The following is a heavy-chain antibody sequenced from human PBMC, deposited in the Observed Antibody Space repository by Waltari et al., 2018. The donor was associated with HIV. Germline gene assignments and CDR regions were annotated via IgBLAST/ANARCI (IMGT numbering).Heavy chain of an antibody. Sequence: QVLLVQSGAEVKKPGASVRVSCKTSGYNFITYAIHWVRQDPGQRHEWMGYITPFNGNTKYAQKFHGRVTITRDTSTTTAHMELSRLRSEDTAIYYCARERKVVGASPYYGLDVWGQGTTVTVSS. CDR2: ITPFNGNT. D-gene: IGHD2-15*01. V-gene: IGHV1-3*01. CDR3: ARERKVVGASPYYGLDV. CDR1: GYNFITYA. J-gene: IGHJ6*02.